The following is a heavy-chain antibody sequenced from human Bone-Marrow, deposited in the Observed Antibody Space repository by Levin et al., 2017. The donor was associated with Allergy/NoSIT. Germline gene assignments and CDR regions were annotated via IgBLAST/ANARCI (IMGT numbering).Heavy chain of an antibody. CDR3: ARGSGSSRNGLDV. D-gene: IGHD6-6*01. J-gene: IGHJ6*02. V-gene: IGHV1-18*01. CDR2: ISRYNGNT. Sequence: ASVKVSCKASGYTFTTYDVRWVRQAPGQGLEWVGWISRYNGNTNYAQKLQGRVTVTTDTSTSTAYMELRSLRSDDSALYYCARGSGSSRNGLDVWGQGTTVTVSS. CDR1: GYTFTTYD.